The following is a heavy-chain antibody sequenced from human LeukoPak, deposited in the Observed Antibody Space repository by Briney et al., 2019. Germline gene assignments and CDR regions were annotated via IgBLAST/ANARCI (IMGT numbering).Heavy chain of an antibody. Sequence: GGSLRLSCAASGFTFSSYDMNWVRQAPGKGLEWLSYIDSSNTIYYADSVKGRFIISRDNAKNSLYLQMSSLRVEDTAVYHCARRGKTSIPYWGQGTLVTVSS. CDR2: IDSSNTI. V-gene: IGHV3-69-1*01. CDR3: ARRGKTSIPY. J-gene: IGHJ4*02. D-gene: IGHD2-2*02. CDR1: GFTFSSYD.